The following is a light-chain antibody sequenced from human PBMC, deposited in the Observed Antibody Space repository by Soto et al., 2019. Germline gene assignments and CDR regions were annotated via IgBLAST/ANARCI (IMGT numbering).Light chain of an antibody. Sequence: QSALTQPPSASGSPGQSVTISCTGTSSDVGGYDYVSWYQQHSGKAPKLMIYEVSKRPSGVPDRFSGSKSGNTASLTVSGLQAEDEADYYCSSYAGSNILVFGGGTKLTVL. CDR2: EVS. V-gene: IGLV2-8*01. CDR1: SSDVGGYDY. J-gene: IGLJ2*01. CDR3: SSYAGSNILV.